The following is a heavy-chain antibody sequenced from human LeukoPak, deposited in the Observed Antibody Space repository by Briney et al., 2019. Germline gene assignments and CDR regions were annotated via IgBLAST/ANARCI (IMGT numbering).Heavy chain of an antibody. D-gene: IGHD5-24*01. V-gene: IGHV1-18*01. CDR1: GYTFTSYG. CDR2: ISAYNGNT. J-gene: IGHJ4*02. CDR3: ARVKMEVATILDFGSSGKFDY. Sequence: ASVKVSCKASGYTFTSYGISWVRQAPGQGLEWMGWISAYNGNTNYAQKLQGRVTTTTDTSTSTAYMELRSLRSDDTAVYYCARVKMEVATILDFGSSGKFDYWGQGTLVTVSS.